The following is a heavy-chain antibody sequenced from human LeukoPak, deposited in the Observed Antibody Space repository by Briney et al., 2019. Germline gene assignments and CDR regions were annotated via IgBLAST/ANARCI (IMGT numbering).Heavy chain of an antibody. CDR3: ARHFGGELLAN. Sequence: GESLKISCKGSGYSFTTYWIGWVRQMPGKGLEWMGIIYPADSNTSYSPSFQGQVTISADKSISTAYLQWSSLKASHTAMYYCARHFGGELLANWGQGTLVTVSS. V-gene: IGHV5-51*01. CDR2: IYPADSNT. J-gene: IGHJ4*02. CDR1: GYSFTTYW. D-gene: IGHD1-26*01.